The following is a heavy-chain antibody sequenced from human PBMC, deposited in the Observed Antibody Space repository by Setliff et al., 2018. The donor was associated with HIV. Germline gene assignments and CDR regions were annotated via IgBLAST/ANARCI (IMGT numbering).Heavy chain of an antibody. Sequence: SGPTLVNPTQTPTLTCIFSGFSLSTSGMCVSWIRQPPGKALEWLARIDWDDDKYYNTSLKTRLTISKDTSKNQVVLTMTNMDPVDTATYYCARNQIFGVVNGLDYWGQGTLVTVSS. CDR2: IDWDDDK. V-gene: IGHV2-70*11. CDR1: GFSLSTSGMC. CDR3: ARNQIFGVVNGLDY. D-gene: IGHD3-3*01. J-gene: IGHJ4*02.